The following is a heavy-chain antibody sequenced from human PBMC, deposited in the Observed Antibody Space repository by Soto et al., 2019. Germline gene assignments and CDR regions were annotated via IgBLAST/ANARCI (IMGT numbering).Heavy chain of an antibody. Sequence: GGSLRLSCAASGFTFSSYGMHWVHQAPGKGLEWVAVIWYDGSNKYYADSVKGRFTISRDNSKNTLYLQMNSLRAEDTAVYYCARDIPMVRGVPSDYCGQGTLVTVSS. CDR2: IWYDGSNK. V-gene: IGHV3-33*01. J-gene: IGHJ4*02. CDR1: GFTFSSYG. CDR3: ARDIPMVRGVPSDY. D-gene: IGHD3-10*01.